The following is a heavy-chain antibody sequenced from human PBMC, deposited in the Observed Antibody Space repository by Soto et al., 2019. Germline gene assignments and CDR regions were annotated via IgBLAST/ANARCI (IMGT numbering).Heavy chain of an antibody. CDR1: GFSLSTSGVG. D-gene: IGHD3-16*02. V-gene: IGHV2-5*02. CDR2: IYWDDDK. CDR3: AHMAGGDYDYIWGSYRYTGGFDY. Sequence: QITLKESGPTLVKPTQTLTLTCTFSGFSLSTSGVGVGWIRQPPGKALEWLALIYWDDDKRYSPSLKSRLTITKDTSKNQVVRTMTNMDPVDKATYYCAHMAGGDYDYIWGSYRYTGGFDYWGQGTLVTVCS. J-gene: IGHJ4*02.